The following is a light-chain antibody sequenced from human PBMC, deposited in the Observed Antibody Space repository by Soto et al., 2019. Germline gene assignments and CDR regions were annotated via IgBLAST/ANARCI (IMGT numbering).Light chain of an antibody. V-gene: IGKV1-9*01. CDR1: QGVTSY. CDR3: LQLNTYPFT. CDR2: AAS. J-gene: IGKJ3*01. Sequence: IQLTQSPSSLSASVGDRVTITCRASQGVTSYLAWYQQKPGKAPKLLIYAASTLQSGGPSRFIGSGSVTDFTLTISSLQPEDFATYYCLQLNTYPFTFGPGTKVEIK.